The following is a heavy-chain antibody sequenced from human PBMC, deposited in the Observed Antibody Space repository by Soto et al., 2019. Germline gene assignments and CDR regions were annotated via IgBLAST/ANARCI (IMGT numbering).Heavy chain of an antibody. J-gene: IGHJ6*02. D-gene: IGHD5-18*01. CDR1: GYTFTTYW. Sequence: GESLKISCKGSGYTFTTYWIGWVRQMPGKGLEWMGIIYPGDSDTRYSPSFQGQVTISADKSISTAYLQWSSLKASDTAMYYCARSLGSSYNGYYYYVLAVWGQGTSVTVSS. CDR2: IYPGDSDT. CDR3: ARSLGSSYNGYYYYVLAV. V-gene: IGHV5-51*01.